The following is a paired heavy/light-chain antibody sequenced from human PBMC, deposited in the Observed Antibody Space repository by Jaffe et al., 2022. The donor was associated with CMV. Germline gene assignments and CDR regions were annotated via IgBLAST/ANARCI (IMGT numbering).Heavy chain of an antibody. CDR2: INQDGSVK. V-gene: IGHV3-7*03. CDR1: GFTFSKYW. CDR3: ARIGYSSSSLDY. J-gene: IGHJ4*02. Sequence: EVQLVESGGGLVQPGGSLRLSCAASGFTFSKYWMTWVRQAPGKGLEWVANINQDGSVKYYVDSVKGRYTVSRDNAKNSVNLQINSLRADDTAIYFCARIGYSSSSLDYWGQGTLVTVSS. D-gene: IGHD6-6*01.
Light chain of an antibody. Sequence: QSVLTQPPSVSAAPGQKVTISCSGSSSNIGDNYVSWYHHLPGTAPKLLIYDNNKRPSGIPDRFSGAKSGTSATLGITGLQTGDEAHYYCGTWDTSLLAVVFGGGTKLTVL. V-gene: IGLV1-51*01. CDR3: GTWDTSLLAVV. J-gene: IGLJ3*02. CDR2: DNN. CDR1: SSNIGDNY.